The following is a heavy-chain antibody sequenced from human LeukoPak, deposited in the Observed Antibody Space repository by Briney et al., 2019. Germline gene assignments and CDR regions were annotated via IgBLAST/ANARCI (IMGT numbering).Heavy chain of an antibody. CDR2: ISSNSSYT. D-gene: IGHD3-9*01. J-gene: IGHJ3*02. CDR1: GFTFSDYY. CDR3: ARDSLRYFDWLHDAFDI. Sequence: GGSLRLSCAASGFTFSDYYMSWIRQAPGKGLEWVAYISSNSSYTNYADSVKGRFTISRDNAKNSLYLQMNSLRAEETAVYYCARDSLRYFDWLHDAFDIWGQGTMVTVSS. V-gene: IGHV3-11*06.